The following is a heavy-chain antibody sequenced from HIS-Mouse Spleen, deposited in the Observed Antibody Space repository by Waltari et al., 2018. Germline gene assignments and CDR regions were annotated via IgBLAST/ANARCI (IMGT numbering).Heavy chain of an antibody. CDR2: IYSGGST. CDR3: ARDTVIAARSYGMDV. CDR1: GFTVSSNY. V-gene: IGHV3-53*01. J-gene: IGHJ6*02. Sequence: EVQLVESGGGLIQPGGSLRLPWAASGFTVSSNYLSWARQAPGKGLEWVSVIYSGGSTYYADSVKGRFTISRDNSKNTLYLQMNSLRAEDTAVYYCARDTVIAARSYGMDVWGQGTTVTVSS. D-gene: IGHD6-6*01.